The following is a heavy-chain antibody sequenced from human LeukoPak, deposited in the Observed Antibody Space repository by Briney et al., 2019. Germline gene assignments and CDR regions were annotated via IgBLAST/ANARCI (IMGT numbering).Heavy chain of an antibody. V-gene: IGHV3-74*01. CDR1: GFTFSSYW. J-gene: IGHJ5*02. CDR3: ARDQSDYGEYELQYNWFDP. Sequence: GGSLRLSCAASGFTFSSYWMHWVRQAPGKGLVWVSRINSDGSSTSDADSVKRRFTISRDNAKNTLYLQMNSLRAEDTAVYYCARDQSDYGEYELQYNWFDPWGQGTLVTVSS. D-gene: IGHD4-17*01. CDR2: INSDGSST.